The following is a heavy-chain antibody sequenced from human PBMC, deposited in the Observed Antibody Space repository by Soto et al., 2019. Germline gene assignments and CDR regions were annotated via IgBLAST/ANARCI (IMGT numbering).Heavy chain of an antibody. CDR1: GYTFSNYG. CDR2: ISGYNGNT. V-gene: IGHV1-18*01. J-gene: IGHJ6*02. D-gene: IGHD3-16*01. Sequence: QVQLVQSGAEVKKPGASVTVSCKTSGYTFSNYGINWVRQAPGQGLEWMGWISGYNGNTNYAQTVQGRVTMTTDTSTGTVYMELRSMKSDDTAIYYCSRFMMVGGLFDPNYYHGMDVWGQGTTVTVSS. CDR3: SRFMMVGGLFDPNYYHGMDV.